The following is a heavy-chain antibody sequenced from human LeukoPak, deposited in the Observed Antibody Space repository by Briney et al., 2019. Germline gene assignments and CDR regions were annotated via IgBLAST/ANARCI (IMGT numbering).Heavy chain of an antibody. CDR3: GRDSGGLRGYSYGYFDY. CDR1: GGSISSYY. D-gene: IGHD5-18*01. J-gene: IGHJ4*02. Sequence: SETLSLTCTVSGGSISSYYWSWIRQPAGKGLEWIGRIYTSGSTNYNPSLKSRVTMSVDTSKNQFSLKLSSVTAADTAVYYCGRDSGGLRGYSYGYFDYWGQGTLVTVSS. V-gene: IGHV4-4*07. CDR2: IYTSGST.